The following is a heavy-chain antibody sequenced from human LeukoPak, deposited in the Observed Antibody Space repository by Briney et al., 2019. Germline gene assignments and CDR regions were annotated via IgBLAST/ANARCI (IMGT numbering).Heavy chain of an antibody. D-gene: IGHD4-23*01. V-gene: IGHV3-48*01. Sequence: GGSLRLSCAASGFIFSSYAMNWVRQAPGKGLEWVSYISSSSTIYYADSVKGRFTISRDNAKNSLYLQMNSLRAEDTAVYYCARGATVVTPDFDYWGQGTLVTVSS. CDR1: GFIFSSYA. CDR2: ISSSSTI. CDR3: ARGATVVTPDFDY. J-gene: IGHJ4*02.